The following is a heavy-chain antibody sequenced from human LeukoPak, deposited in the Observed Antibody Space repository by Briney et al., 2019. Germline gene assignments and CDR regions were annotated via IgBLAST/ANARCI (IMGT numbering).Heavy chain of an antibody. CDR3: ARRFAAQLAFVDV. J-gene: IGHJ6*04. CDR2: ISGSGGST. CDR1: GFTFSSYG. D-gene: IGHD3-3*02. V-gene: IGHV3-23*01. Sequence: GGTLRLSCAASGFTFSSYGMSWVRQAPGEGLEWVSAISGSGGSTYYADSVKGRFTISRDNSKNTLYLQMGSLIAEDMAVYYCARRFAAQLAFVDVWGKGTTVTISS.